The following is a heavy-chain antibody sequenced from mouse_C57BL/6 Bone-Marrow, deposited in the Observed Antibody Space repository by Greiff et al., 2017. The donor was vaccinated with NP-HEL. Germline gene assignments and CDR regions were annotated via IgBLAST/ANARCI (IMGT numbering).Heavy chain of an antibody. CDR3: AATVVATYYAMDY. CDR2: IDPSDSYT. CDR1: GYTFTSYW. D-gene: IGHD1-1*01. Sequence: QVQLQQPGAELVMPGASVKLSCKASGYTFTSYWMHWVKQRPGQGLEWIGEIDPSDSYTNYNQKLKGKSTLTVDKSYSTAYMQISSLKSEDSAVDYCAATVVATYYAMDYWGQGTSVTVSS. V-gene: IGHV1-69*01. J-gene: IGHJ4*01.